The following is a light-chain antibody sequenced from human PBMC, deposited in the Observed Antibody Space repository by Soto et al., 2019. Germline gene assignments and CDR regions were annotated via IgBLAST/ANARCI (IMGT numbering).Light chain of an antibody. V-gene: IGLV2-14*01. CDR2: DVS. CDR3: SSYTSSTTLV. J-gene: IGLJ2*01. CDR1: SSDIGSYNY. Sequence: QSVLTQPASVSGSPGQSITISCTGTSSDIGSYNYVSWYQQNPGKAPKLMIYDVSNRPSGISSRFSGSKSGNTASLTISGLQAEDEADYYCSSYTSSTTLVFGGGTKLTVL.